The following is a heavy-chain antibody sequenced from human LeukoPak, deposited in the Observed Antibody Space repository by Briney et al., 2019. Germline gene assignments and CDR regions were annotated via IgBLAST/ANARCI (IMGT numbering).Heavy chain of an antibody. CDR2: VYSSGST. CDR1: GGSISTYY. Sequence: PSETLSLTCTVSGGSISTYYWSWLRQPPEKGLEWVGYVYSSGSTNNNPSLKSRVAISIDTSKNQFSLNLGSVTAADTAVYYCARTRGDGHFDYWGQGTLVTVSS. D-gene: IGHD5-24*01. CDR3: ARTRGDGHFDY. V-gene: IGHV4-59*01. J-gene: IGHJ4*02.